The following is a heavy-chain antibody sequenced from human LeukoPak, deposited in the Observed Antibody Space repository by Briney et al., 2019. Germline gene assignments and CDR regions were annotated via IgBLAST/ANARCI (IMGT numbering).Heavy chain of an antibody. CDR3: ARELKSGSFRNYGMDV. J-gene: IGHJ6*02. Sequence: PGGSLRLSCAASGFTFSSYWMHWVRQAPGKGLVWVSRINSDGSSTSYADSVKGRFTISRDNAKNTLYLQMNSLRAEDTAVYYCARELKSGSFRNYGMDVWGQGTTVTVSS. D-gene: IGHD1-26*01. V-gene: IGHV3-74*01. CDR2: INSDGSST. CDR1: GFTFSSYW.